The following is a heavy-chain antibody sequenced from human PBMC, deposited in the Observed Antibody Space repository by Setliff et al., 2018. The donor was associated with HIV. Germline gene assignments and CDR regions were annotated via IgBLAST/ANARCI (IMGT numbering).Heavy chain of an antibody. J-gene: IGHJ4*02. CDR1: GGSIGGYY. CDR2: IYSGGST. V-gene: IGHV4-59*08. D-gene: IGHD2-21*01. CDR3: ARQGSLCPDCYLDS. Sequence: PSETLSLTCTVSGGSIGGYYWSWIRQPPGTGLEWLGCIYSGGSTNYNPSLESRVIISVDTSKNQFSLKLSSVTAADTAVYYCARQGSLCPDCYLDSWGQGTLVTVSS.